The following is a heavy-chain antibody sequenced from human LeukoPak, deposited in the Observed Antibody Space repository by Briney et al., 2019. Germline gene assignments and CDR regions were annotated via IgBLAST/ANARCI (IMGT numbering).Heavy chain of an antibody. D-gene: IGHD5-18*01. CDR2: IYYSGST. CDR1: GGSISSGGYY. V-gene: IGHV4-31*03. Sequence: PSETLSLTCTVSGGSISSGGYYWSWIRQHPGKGLEWIGYIYYSGSTYYNPSLKSRVTISVDTSKNQFSLKLSSVTAADTAVYYCARDPEGTAMYYFDYWGQGTLVTVSS. CDR3: ARDPEGTAMYYFDY. J-gene: IGHJ4*02.